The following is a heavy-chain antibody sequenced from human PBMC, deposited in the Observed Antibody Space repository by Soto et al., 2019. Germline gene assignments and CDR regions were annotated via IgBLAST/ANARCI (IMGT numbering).Heavy chain of an antibody. V-gene: IGHV1-18*01. CDR3: ARFQLLWFGELSYYFDY. CDR1: GYTFTSYG. J-gene: IGHJ4*02. D-gene: IGHD3-10*01. CDR2: ISAYNGNT. Sequence: ASVKVSCKASGYTFTSYGISWVRQAPGQGLEWMGWISAYNGNTNYAQKLQGRVTMTTDTSTSTAYMELRSLRSDDTAVYYCARFQLLWFGELSYYFDYWGQGTLVTVS.